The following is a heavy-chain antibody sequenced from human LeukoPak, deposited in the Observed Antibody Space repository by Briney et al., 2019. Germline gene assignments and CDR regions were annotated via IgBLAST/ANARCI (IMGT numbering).Heavy chain of an antibody. J-gene: IGHJ4*02. Sequence: GGSLRLSCAASGFTFSSYSMNWVRQAPGKGLEWVSYISSSSSTIYYADSVKGRFTISRDNAKNSLYLQMNSLRAEDTAVYYGARALSGSSLGYYFDYWGQGTLVTVSS. CDR3: ARALSGSSLGYYFDY. CDR2: ISSSSSTI. V-gene: IGHV3-48*01. D-gene: IGHD1-26*01. CDR1: GFTFSSYS.